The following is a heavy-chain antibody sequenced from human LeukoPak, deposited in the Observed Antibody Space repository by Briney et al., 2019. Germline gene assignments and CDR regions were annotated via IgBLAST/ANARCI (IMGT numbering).Heavy chain of an antibody. CDR2: ISGNSGNT. D-gene: IGHD6-13*01. CDR1: GFTFSSYA. CDR3: AKPARVGAADY. V-gene: IGHV3-23*01. Sequence: GGSLRLSCAASGFTFSSYAMSWVRQAPGMGLEWVSAISGNSGNTHYADSVKGRFTISRDNSKNTLYLQMNSLRAEDTAIYYCAKPARVGAADYWGQGTLVTVSS. J-gene: IGHJ4*02.